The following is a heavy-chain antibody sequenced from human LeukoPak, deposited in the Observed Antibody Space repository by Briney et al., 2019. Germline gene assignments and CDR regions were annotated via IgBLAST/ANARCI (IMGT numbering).Heavy chain of an antibody. CDR2: IYYSGST. Sequence: PETLSLTCTVSGGSISSYYWSWIRQPPGKGLEWIGYIYYSGSTNYNPSLKSRVTISVDTSKNQFPLKLSSVTAADTAVYYCARQRTDDSSGSLDYWGQGTLVTVSS. D-gene: IGHD3-22*01. CDR3: ARQRTDDSSGSLDY. V-gene: IGHV4-59*01. J-gene: IGHJ4*02. CDR1: GGSISSYY.